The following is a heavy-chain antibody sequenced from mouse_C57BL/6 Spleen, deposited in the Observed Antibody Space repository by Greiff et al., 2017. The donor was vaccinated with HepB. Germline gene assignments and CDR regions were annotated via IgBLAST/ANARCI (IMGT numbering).Heavy chain of an antibody. Sequence: EVQLQQSGPELVKPGASVKIPCKASGYTFTDYNMDWVKQSHGKSLEWIGDINPNNGGTIYNQKFKGKATLTVDKSSSTAYMELRSLTSEDTAVYYGARIPYYGSSQYYCDYGGQGTTLTVSS. V-gene: IGHV1-18*01. CDR1: GYTFTDYN. D-gene: IGHD1-1*01. CDR2: INPNNGGT. J-gene: IGHJ2*01. CDR3: ARIPYYGSSQYYCDY.